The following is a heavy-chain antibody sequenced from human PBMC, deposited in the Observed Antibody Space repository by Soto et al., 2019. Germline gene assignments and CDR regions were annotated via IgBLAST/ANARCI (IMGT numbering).Heavy chain of an antibody. V-gene: IGHV3-23*01. D-gene: IGHD5-18*01. CDR3: AGPGYSSQDY. J-gene: IGHJ4*02. Sequence: EVQLLESGGGLVQPGGSLRLSCAASGFTFSSFALSWVRQAPGKGLEWVSAISGSGDGTDYADSVKGRFTISRDKSKNTLYLQMNSLRAEDTAVYYCAGPGYSSQDYWGQGALVTVSS. CDR1: GFTFSSFA. CDR2: ISGSGDGT.